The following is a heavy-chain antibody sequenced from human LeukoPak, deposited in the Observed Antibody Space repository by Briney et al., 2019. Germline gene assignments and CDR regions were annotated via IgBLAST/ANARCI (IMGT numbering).Heavy chain of an antibody. CDR2: ISSSGSTI. J-gene: IGHJ4*02. Sequence: GGSLRLSCAASGFTFSSFAMSWVRQAPGKGLEWVSYISSSGSTIYYADSVKGRFTISRDNAKNSLYLQMNSLRAEDTAVYYCARALYGVTSFWGQGTLVTVSS. CDR1: GFTFSSFA. D-gene: IGHD4-17*01. CDR3: ARALYGVTSF. V-gene: IGHV3-48*03.